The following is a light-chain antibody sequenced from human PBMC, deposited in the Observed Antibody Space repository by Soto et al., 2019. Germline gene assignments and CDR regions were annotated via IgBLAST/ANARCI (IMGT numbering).Light chain of an antibody. V-gene: IGKV1-5*01. CDR2: DAS. CDR3: QQYNNYSGT. CDR1: QSISSW. J-gene: IGKJ1*01. Sequence: DIQMTQSPSTLSASVGDIVTITGLASQSISSWLAWYQQKPGEAPKLLILDASSLESGVPSRFSGSGSGTEFTLTISSLQPDDFATYYCQQYNNYSGTFGQGTKVDIK.